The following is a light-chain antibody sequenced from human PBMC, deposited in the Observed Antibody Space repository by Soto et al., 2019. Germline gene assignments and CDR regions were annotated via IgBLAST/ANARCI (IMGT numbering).Light chain of an antibody. V-gene: IGKV3-11*01. CDR2: DAS. CDR3: QQRSNWPSLT. J-gene: IGKJ4*01. Sequence: EIGLIQSPATLSLSPGERATLSCRASQSVGSYLAWYQHKPGQAPRLLISDASNRATDIPARFSGSGSETDFTLTISSLEPDDSAVYYCQQRSNWPSLTFGGGTKVEIK. CDR1: QSVGSY.